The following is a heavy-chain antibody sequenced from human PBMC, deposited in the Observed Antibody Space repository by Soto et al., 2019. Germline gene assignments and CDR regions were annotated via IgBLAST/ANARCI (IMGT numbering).Heavy chain of an antibody. CDR3: ARSGAHCTSITCLFDSF. CDR1: GYTFTSYG. V-gene: IGHV1-18*01. D-gene: IGHD2-8*01. CDR2: ISAYNGDT. J-gene: IGHJ4*02. Sequence: QAQLVQSGGEVKKPGASVKVSCRASGYTFTSYGYAWVRQAPGQGLEWMGWISAYNGDTNYAQKFQDRVTLTTDTSTTTAHMELSNLGSDDTAVYCCARSGAHCTSITCLFDSFWGLGTLVTVSS.